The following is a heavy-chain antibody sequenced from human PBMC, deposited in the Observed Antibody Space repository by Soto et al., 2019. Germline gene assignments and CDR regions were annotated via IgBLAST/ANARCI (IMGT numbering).Heavy chain of an antibody. V-gene: IGHV1-69*02. D-gene: IGHD3-16*02. CDR1: GGTFRSYT. Sequence: QVQLVQSGAEVKKPGSSVKVSCKASGGTFRSYTISWVRQAPGQGLEWMGRIIPILGIANYEQKFQGRVTITAYKAPITADIELSSKRTEDTAVYYCARADYFWGSYRYDLHYWGQSSLVTV. CDR2: IIPILGIA. CDR3: ARADYFWGSYRYDLHY. J-gene: IGHJ4*02.